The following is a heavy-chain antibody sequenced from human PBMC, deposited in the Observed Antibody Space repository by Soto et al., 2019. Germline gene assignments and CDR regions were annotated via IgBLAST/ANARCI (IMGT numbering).Heavy chain of an antibody. V-gene: IGHV3-23*01. CDR3: AGRAGECNGGSCYSRF. CDR2: ISGGGSTT. J-gene: IGHJ4*02. Sequence: EVQLLESGGGLVQPGGSLRLSCAASGFTFSDYSMTWVRQAPGMGLEWVSTISGGGSTTYYADSAEGRFIISRDNSKNTVYLQLDSLRVEDTAVYYCAGRAGECNGGSCYSRFWGQGSLVTVSS. D-gene: IGHD2-15*01. CDR1: GFTFSDYS.